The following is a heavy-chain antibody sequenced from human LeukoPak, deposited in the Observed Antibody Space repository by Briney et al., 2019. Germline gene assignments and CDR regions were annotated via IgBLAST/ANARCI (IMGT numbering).Heavy chain of an antibody. V-gene: IGHV3-7*01. CDR1: GFTFGRHW. CDR3: ARDGVAGGFDY. Sequence: GGSLRLSCAASGFTFGRHWMSWVRQAPGKGLEWVAHMNQGGSETTNVDSVKGRFTISRDDAKNLVFPQMNSLRVEDTAVYYCARDGVAGGFDYWGQGILVTVSS. J-gene: IGHJ4*02. D-gene: IGHD6-19*01. CDR2: MNQGGSET.